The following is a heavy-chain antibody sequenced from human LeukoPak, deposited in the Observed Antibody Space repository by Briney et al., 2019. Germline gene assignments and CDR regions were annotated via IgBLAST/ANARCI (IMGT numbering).Heavy chain of an antibody. CDR2: IYYSGSA. Sequence: PGGSLRLSCAASGFTFSSYSMNWIRQPPGKGLEWIGSIYYSGSAYYNPSLKSRVTISVDTSKNQFSLKLSSVTAADTAVYYCASFYYYDSSGLRLGFDYWGQGTLVTVSS. CDR1: GFTFSSYS. CDR3: ASFYYYDSSGLRLGFDY. J-gene: IGHJ4*02. D-gene: IGHD3-22*01. V-gene: IGHV4-39*07.